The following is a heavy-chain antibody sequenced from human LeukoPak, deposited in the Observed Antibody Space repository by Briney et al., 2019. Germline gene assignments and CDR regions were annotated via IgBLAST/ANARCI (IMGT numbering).Heavy chain of an antibody. D-gene: IGHD3-10*01. CDR3: ARDRRESGYYGMDV. Sequence: GGSLRLSCAASGFTVSSNYMSWVRQAPGKGLEWVSVIYSGGSTYHADSVKGRFTISRDNSKNTLYLQMNSLRAEDTAVYYCARDRRESGYYGMDVWGQGTTVTVSS. V-gene: IGHV3-66*01. J-gene: IGHJ6*02. CDR1: GFTVSSNY. CDR2: IYSGGST.